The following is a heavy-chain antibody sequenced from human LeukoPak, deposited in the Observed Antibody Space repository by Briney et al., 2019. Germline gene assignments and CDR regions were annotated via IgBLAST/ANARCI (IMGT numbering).Heavy chain of an antibody. Sequence: SLRLSCAASGFTFSSYGMHGVRQAPGKGLEWVAVISYDGSNKYYADSVKGRFTISRDNSKNTLYRQMNSLRAEDTAVYYCAKTKGVGRGYSSPVAYWGQGTLSPSPQ. CDR3: AKTKGVGRGYSSPVAY. CDR2: ISYDGSNK. J-gene: IGHJ4*02. CDR1: GFTFSSYG. D-gene: IGHD5-18*01. V-gene: IGHV3-30*18.